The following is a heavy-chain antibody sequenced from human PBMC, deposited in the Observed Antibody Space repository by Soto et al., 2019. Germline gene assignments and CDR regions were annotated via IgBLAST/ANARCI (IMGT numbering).Heavy chain of an antibody. CDR1: GGSFSGYY. CDR3: ARARSCSWYSGGNWLDP. V-gene: IGHV4-34*01. D-gene: IGHD6-13*01. J-gene: IGHJ5*02. Sequence: SETLSLTCAVYGGSFSGYYWSWIRQPPGKGLEWIGEINHSGSTNYNPSLKSRVTTSVDTSKNQFSLKLSSVTAADTAVYYCARARSCSWYSGGNWLDPWGQGTLVTVSS. CDR2: INHSGST.